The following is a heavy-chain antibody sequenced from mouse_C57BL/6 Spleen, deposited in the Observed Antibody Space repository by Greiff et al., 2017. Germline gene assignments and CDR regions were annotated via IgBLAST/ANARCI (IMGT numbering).Heavy chain of an antibody. V-gene: IGHV1-75*01. CDR1: GYTFTDYY. D-gene: IGHD1-1*01. CDR3: ARKLITTVVATRAMDY. J-gene: IGHJ4*01. Sequence: QVQLQQPGAELVKPGASVKMSCKASGYTFTDYYINWVKQRPGQGLEWIGWIFPGSGSTYYNEKFKGKATLTVDKSSSTAYMLLSSLTSEDSAVYFCARKLITTVVATRAMDYWGQGTSVTVSS. CDR2: IFPGSGST.